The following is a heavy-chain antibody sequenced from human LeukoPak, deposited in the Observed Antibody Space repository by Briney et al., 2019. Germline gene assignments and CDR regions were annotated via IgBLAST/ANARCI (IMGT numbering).Heavy chain of an antibody. J-gene: IGHJ4*02. V-gene: IGHV3-33*01. CDR1: GFTFSSYG. CDR2: IWYDGSNK. Sequence: GGSLRLSCAASGFTFSSYGMHWVRQAPGKGLEWVAVIWYDGSNKYYADSVKGRFTISRDNSKNTLYLQMNSLRAGDTAVYYCARDNRGSSSGHDYRGQGTLVTVSS. CDR3: ARDNRGSSSGHDY. D-gene: IGHD1-26*01.